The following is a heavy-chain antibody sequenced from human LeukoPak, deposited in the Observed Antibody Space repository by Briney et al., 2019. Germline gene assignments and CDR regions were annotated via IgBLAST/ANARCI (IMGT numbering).Heavy chain of an antibody. CDR2: MNPNSGNT. V-gene: IGHV1-8*03. CDR3: ARGGKYGYFDWLPYMKEYYFDY. CDR1: GYTFTSYD. D-gene: IGHD3-9*01. J-gene: IGHJ4*02. Sequence: ASVKVSCKASGYTFTSYDINWVRQATGQGLEWMGWMNPNSGNTGYAQKFQGRVTITRNTSISTAYMELSSLRSEDTAVYYCARGGKYGYFDWLPYMKEYYFDYWGQGTLVTVSS.